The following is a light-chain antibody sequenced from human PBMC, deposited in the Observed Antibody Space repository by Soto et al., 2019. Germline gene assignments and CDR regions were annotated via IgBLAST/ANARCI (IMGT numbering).Light chain of an antibody. CDR1: QSINSF. V-gene: IGKV3-20*01. Sequence: IVFTQAPFTLSLSPGGGATLSWRASQSINSFLAWYQQRRGQAPRLLIHGASNRATGIPDRFSGSGSGPDFTLTISRLEPEDFAVYYCQQYGGSPRTFGQGTKVDIK. J-gene: IGKJ1*01. CDR2: GAS. CDR3: QQYGGSPRT.